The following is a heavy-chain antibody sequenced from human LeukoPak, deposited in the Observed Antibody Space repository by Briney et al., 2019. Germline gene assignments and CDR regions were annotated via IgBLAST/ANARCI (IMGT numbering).Heavy chain of an antibody. Sequence: PGGSLRLSCAASGFAASGFTFTTYWMSWVRQAPGKGLEWVSTIIDSGGSTFYADSVKGRFTISRDNSKTTLYLQMNSLRAEDTAVYYCAKRVSSGWYYFDYWGQGTLVTVSS. D-gene: IGHD6-19*01. CDR1: GFTFTTYW. CDR2: IIDSGGST. J-gene: IGHJ4*02. CDR3: AKRVSSGWYYFDY. V-gene: IGHV3-23*01.